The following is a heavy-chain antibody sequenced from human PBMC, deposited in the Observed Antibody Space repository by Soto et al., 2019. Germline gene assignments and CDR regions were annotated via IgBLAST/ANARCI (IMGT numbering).Heavy chain of an antibody. Sequence: ASVKVSCKASGYTLTNYFMHWMRQTPGEGLQWMGVINPSGGSATSAQSFQGRVTLTRDTSTSTVYMEVSSLTSEDTAVYYCARAGGLTTVYYYSGMDVWGQGTTVTVSS. CDR3: ARAGGLTTVYYYSGMDV. CDR1: GYTLTNYF. V-gene: IGHV1-46*01. CDR2: INPSGGSA. D-gene: IGHD4-17*01. J-gene: IGHJ6*02.